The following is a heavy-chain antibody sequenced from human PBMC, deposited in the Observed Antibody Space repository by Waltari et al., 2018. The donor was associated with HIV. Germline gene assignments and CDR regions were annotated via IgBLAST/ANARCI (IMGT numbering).Heavy chain of an antibody. CDR2: ISGDGST. J-gene: IGHJ4*02. D-gene: IGHD2-21*02. V-gene: IGHV3-23*01. Sequence: EVQLLESGGGLIQPGGSLRLCCAASGFTFSGYAMSWVRQAPGEGLEWVSVISGDGSTYYAGSVKGRFTISRDNSKSTVYLQMNDLRAEDTALYYCAKIVVVAGTSADFWGQGILVTVSS. CDR3: AKIVVVAGTSADF. CDR1: GFTFSGYA.